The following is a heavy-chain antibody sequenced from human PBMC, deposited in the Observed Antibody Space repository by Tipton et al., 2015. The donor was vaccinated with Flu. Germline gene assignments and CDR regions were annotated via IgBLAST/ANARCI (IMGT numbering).Heavy chain of an antibody. V-gene: IGHV3-9*01. J-gene: IGHJ6*02. Sequence: SLRLSCAASGFTFDDYAMHWVRQAPGKGLEWVSSINWISSAFDYADSVKGRFTISRDNAKNSLYLQMNSLRPEDTALYYCAKDRSHSTSMDYYYYSGMDVWGQGTAVTVSS. CDR2: INWISSAF. CDR1: GFTFDDYA. CDR3: AKDRSHSTSMDYYYYSGMDV. D-gene: IGHD2-2*01.